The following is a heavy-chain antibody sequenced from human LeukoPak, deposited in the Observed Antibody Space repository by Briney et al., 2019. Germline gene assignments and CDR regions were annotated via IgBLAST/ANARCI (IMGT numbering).Heavy chain of an antibody. CDR3: AREPLEWVGSNYFDY. J-gene: IGHJ4*02. CDR1: GGTFSSYA. CDR2: IIPIFGTA. V-gene: IGHV1-69*05. D-gene: IGHD3-3*01. Sequence: SVKVSCKASGGTFSSYAISWVRQAPGQGLEWMGGIIPIFGTANYAQKFQGRVMITTDESTSTAYMELSSLRSEDTAVYYCAREPLEWVGSNYFDYWGQGTLVTVSS.